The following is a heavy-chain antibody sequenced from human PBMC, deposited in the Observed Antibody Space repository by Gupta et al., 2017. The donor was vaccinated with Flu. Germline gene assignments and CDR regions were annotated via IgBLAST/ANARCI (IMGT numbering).Heavy chain of an antibody. V-gene: IGHV3-74*01. CDR1: GFTFSRSW. J-gene: IGHJ1*01. D-gene: IGHD5-12*01. Sequence: EVQLVESGGGFVQPGGSLRLSCAASGFTFSRSWMHWVRQAPGKGLVWVSRINNDGSSTSYADSVKGRFTISRDNAKNTLYLQMNSLGIEDAAMYFCVRDAYIGYDLSGEWGQGTLVTVSS. CDR2: INNDGSST. CDR3: VRDAYIGYDLSGE.